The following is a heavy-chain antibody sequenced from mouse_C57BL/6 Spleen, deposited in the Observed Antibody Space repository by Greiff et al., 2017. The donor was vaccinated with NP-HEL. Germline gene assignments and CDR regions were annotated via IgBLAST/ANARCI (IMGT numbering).Heavy chain of an antibody. V-gene: IGHV1-82*01. Sequence: QVQLKESGPELVKPGASVKISCKASGYAFSSSWMNWVKQRPGKGLEWIGRIYPGDGDTNYNGKFKGKATLTADKSSSTAYMQLSSLTSEDSAVYFCARRWLLRNYYAMDYWGQGTSVTVSS. J-gene: IGHJ4*01. D-gene: IGHD2-3*01. CDR2: IYPGDGDT. CDR1: GYAFSSSW. CDR3: ARRWLLRNYYAMDY.